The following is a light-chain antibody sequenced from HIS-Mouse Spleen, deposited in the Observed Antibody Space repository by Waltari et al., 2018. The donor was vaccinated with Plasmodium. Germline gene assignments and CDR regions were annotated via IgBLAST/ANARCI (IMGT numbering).Light chain of an antibody. CDR3: QQYDNLPYT. CDR2: DAS. Sequence: DIQMPQSPSSLSASVGDRVTITCQASQDISNYLNGYQQKPGKAPKLLIYDASNLETGVPSRFSGSGSGTDFTFTISSLQPEDIATYYCQQYDNLPYTFGQGTKLEIK. J-gene: IGKJ2*01. V-gene: IGKV1-33*01. CDR1: QDISNY.